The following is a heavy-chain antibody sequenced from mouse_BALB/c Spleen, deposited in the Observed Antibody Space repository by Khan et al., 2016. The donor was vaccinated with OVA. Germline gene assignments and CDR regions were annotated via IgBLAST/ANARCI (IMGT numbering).Heavy chain of an antibody. J-gene: IGHJ4*01. CDR2: ISYSGST. V-gene: IGHV3-2*02. D-gene: IGHD1-1*01. CDR1: GYSITSGYA. CDR3: ARKNYYGYAMDY. Sequence: EVQLVESGPGLVKPSQSLSLTCTVTGYSITSGYAWNWIRQFPGNKLEWMGYISYSGSTSYNPSLRSRISITRDTSKNQFFLQLNSVTTEDTATYYCARKNYYGYAMDYWGQGTSVTGSP.